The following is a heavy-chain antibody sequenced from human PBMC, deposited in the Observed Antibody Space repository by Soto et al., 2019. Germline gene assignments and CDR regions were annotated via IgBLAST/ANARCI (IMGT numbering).Heavy chain of an antibody. CDR2: IYYSGRT. CDR3: ARRGGGALDY. D-gene: IGHD3-16*01. CDR1: GGSMRSYY. Sequence: QVQLQESGPGLVKPSEPLSLPCTVSGGSMRSYYWSWIRQPPGKGLEWIGYIYYSGRTNYNPSLKSRATIAVDTSKNPYTLKLNSVTAADTAVYYCARRGGGALDYWGQGTLVTVSS. J-gene: IGHJ4*02. V-gene: IGHV4-59*08.